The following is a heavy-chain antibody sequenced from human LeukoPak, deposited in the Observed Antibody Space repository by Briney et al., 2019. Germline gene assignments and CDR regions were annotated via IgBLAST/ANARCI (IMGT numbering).Heavy chain of an antibody. CDR2: ITGSGSTI. CDR1: GFTFSSYE. V-gene: IGHV3-48*03. CDR3: ARENTINGFGY. D-gene: IGHD3-9*01. J-gene: IGHJ4*02. Sequence: GGSLRLSCAASGFTFSSYEMNWVRQAPGKGLEWVSYITGSGSTIYYAGSVKGRFTISRDNAKNSLYLQMNSLRAEDTAVYYCARENTINGFGYWGQGTLVTVSS.